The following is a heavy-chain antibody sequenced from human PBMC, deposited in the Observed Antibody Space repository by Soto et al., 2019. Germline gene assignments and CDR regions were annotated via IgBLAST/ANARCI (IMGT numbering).Heavy chain of an antibody. CDR1: GGSIRSGCYY. CDR3: ARGKGVLRYFDWLLLPSYYFDS. Sequence: SETMPLTRTVSGGSIRSGCYYWSWIRQHPGKGLEWIGYIYYSGSTYYNPSLKSRVTISVDTSKNQFSLKLSSVTAADTAVYYCARGKGVLRYFDWLLLPSYYFDSWGQGTLVTVSS. J-gene: IGHJ4*02. D-gene: IGHD3-9*01. CDR2: IYYSGST. V-gene: IGHV4-31*02.